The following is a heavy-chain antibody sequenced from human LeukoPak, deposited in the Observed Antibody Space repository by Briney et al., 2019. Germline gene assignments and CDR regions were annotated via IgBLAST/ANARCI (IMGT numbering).Heavy chain of an antibody. D-gene: IGHD5-18*01. CDR2: ISYDGSNK. J-gene: IGHJ4*02. CDR1: GFTFSSYA. V-gene: IGHV3-30-3*01. CDR3: ARDRYSYGCFDY. Sequence: GGSLRLSCAASGFTFSSYAMHWVRQAPGKGLEWVAVISYDGSNKYYADSVKGRFTISGDNSKNTLYLQMSSLRAEDTAVYYCARDRYSYGCFDYWGQGTLVTVSS.